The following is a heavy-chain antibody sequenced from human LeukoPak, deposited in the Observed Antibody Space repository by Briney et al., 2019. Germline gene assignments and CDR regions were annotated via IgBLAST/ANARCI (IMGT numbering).Heavy chain of an antibody. Sequence: VASVRVSCKASGGTFSSYAISWVRQAPGQGLEWMGRIIPILGIANYAQKFQGRVTITADKSTSTAYMELSSLRSEDTAVYYCARGRVAPKGYYGMDVWGQGTTVTVSS. V-gene: IGHV1-69*04. J-gene: IGHJ6*02. CDR1: GGTFSSYA. CDR2: IIPILGIA. CDR3: ARGRVAPKGYYGMDV. D-gene: IGHD2-15*01.